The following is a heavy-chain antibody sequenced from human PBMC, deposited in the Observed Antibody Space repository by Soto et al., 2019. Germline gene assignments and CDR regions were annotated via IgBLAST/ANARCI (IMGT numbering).Heavy chain of an antibody. D-gene: IGHD4-17*01. J-gene: IGHJ6*03. CDR2: IYYSGST. CDR3: ARDGNDYGDYGGYYYYMDV. CDR1: GGSISSYY. V-gene: IGHV4-59*01. Sequence: SETLSLTCTVSGGSISSYYWSWIRQPPGKGLEWIGYIYYSGSTNYNPSLKSRVTISVDTSKNQFSLKLSSVTAADTAVYYCARDGNDYGDYGGYYYYMDVWGKGTPVTVSS.